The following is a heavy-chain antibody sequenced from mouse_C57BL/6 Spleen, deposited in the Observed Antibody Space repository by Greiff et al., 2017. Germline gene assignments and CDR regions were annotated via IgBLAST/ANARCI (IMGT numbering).Heavy chain of an antibody. D-gene: IGHD1-1*01. Sequence: EVQGVESGGGLVQPGGSMKLSCVASGFTFSNYWMNWVRQSPEKGLEWVAQIRLKSDNYATHYAESVKGRFTISRDDSKSSVYLQMNNLRAEDTGIYYCTVYYGSSHWYFDVWGTGTTVTVSS. V-gene: IGHV6-3*01. J-gene: IGHJ1*03. CDR1: GFTFSNYW. CDR3: TVYYGSSHWYFDV. CDR2: IRLKSDNYAT.